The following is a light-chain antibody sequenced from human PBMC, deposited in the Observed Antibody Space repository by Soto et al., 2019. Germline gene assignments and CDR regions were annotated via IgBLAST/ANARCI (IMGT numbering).Light chain of an antibody. Sequence: IQMTQSPSSLSASVGDRLSITCRASQVITNDLGWYQQKPGKAPKRLIYAASTLQSGVPSRFSGSGSGTDFTLTISRLEPEDFAVYYCQQYSSSPQTFGQGTKVDIK. CDR3: QQYSSSPQT. CDR1: QVITND. CDR2: AAS. J-gene: IGKJ1*01. V-gene: IGKV1-17*01.